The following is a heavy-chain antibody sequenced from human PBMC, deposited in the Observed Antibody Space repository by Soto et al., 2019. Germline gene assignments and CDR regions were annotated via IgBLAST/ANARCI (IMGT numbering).Heavy chain of an antibody. V-gene: IGHV1-8*01. CDR1: GYTFTGYD. J-gene: IGHJ4*02. CDR3: ARGPGDLGYLDY. CDR2: MNPYNGNT. Sequence: ASVKVSCKASGYTFTGYDINWVRQAPGQGLECMGWMNPYNGNTGYAQNFQGRVTMTRNTSISTAYMELSSLRSDDTAVYYCARGPGDLGYLDYWGQGALVPVSS. D-gene: IGHD3-10*01.